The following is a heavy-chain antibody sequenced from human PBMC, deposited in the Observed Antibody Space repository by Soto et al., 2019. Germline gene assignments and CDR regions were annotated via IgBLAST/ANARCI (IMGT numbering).Heavy chain of an antibody. CDR2: FSLSGTT. V-gene: IGHV4-4*07. CDR3: ARGMTPPGAPAWYYFDS. J-gene: IGHJ4*02. Sequence: SETLSLTCTVSGASITCTCYWSFIRQPAGKGLEWIGRFSLSGTTNYNPSLRSRVTMSADVSKNQFSLRLTSVTAADTALYYCARGMTPPGAPAWYYFDSWGQGTLVTVSS. D-gene: IGHD2-8*02. CDR1: GASITCTCY.